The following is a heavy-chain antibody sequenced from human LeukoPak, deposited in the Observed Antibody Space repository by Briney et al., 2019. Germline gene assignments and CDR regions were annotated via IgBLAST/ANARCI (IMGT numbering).Heavy chain of an antibody. CDR3: ARDPRYYDFWSGTSDAFDI. CDR1: GFTFSSYW. D-gene: IGHD3-3*01. J-gene: IGHJ3*02. CDR2: IKQDGSEK. Sequence: GGSLRLSCAASGFTFSSYWMSWVRQAPGKGLEWVANIKQDGSEKYYVDSVKGRFTISRDNAKNSLYLQMNSLRAEDTAVYYCARDPRYYDFWSGTSDAFDIWGQGTMVTVSS. V-gene: IGHV3-7*01.